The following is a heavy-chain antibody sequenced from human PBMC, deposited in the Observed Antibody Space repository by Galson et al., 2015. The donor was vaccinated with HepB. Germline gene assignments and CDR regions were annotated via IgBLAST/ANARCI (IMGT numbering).Heavy chain of an antibody. D-gene: IGHD4-17*01. V-gene: IGHV4-39*07. CDR1: GDSISNRNYY. J-gene: IGHJ5*02. Sequence: LSLTCTVSGDSISNRNYYWAWIRQPPGKGLDWIGSVFYSGSTYYKPSLKSRVNISVDTSKNQFSLSLTSVTAADTAVYYCARERGDYPNSFDPWGQGTLVTVSS. CDR3: ARERGDYPNSFDP. CDR2: VFYSGST.